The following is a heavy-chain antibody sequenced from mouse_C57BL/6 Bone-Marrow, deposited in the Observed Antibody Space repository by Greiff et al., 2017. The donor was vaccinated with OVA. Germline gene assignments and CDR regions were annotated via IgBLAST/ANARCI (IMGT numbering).Heavy chain of an antibody. Sequence: QVQLQQSGPGLVQPSQSLSITCTVSGFSLTSSGVHWVRQSPGKGLEWLGVIWSGGSTDYNAAFIFRLRISKDNSKSQVFFKMNSLQADDTAIYYCARKKGYYYGSYAMDYWGQGTSVTVSS. D-gene: IGHD1-1*01. CDR2: IWSGGST. V-gene: IGHV2-2*01. J-gene: IGHJ4*01. CDR1: GFSLTSSG. CDR3: ARKKGYYYGSYAMDY.